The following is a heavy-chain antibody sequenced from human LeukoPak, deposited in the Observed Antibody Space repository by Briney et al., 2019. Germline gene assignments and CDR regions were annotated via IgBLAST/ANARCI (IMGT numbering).Heavy chain of an antibody. V-gene: IGHV4-39*01. D-gene: IGHD2-15*01. J-gene: IGHJ5*02. CDR3: ARRSLGGEYCSGGSCYSDWFDP. CDR1: GGSISSTSYN. Sequence: SETLSLTCTVSGGSISSTSYNWGWIRQPPGKGLEWIGSIYYSGSTYYNPSLKSRVTISVDTSKNQFSLKLSSVTAADTAVYYRARRSLGGEYCSGGSCYSDWFDPWGQGTLVTVSS. CDR2: IYYSGST.